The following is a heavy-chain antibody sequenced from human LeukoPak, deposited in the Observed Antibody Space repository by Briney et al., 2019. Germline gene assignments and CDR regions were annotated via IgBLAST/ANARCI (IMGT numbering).Heavy chain of an antibody. CDR2: IDNGGSTT. J-gene: IGHJ4*02. V-gene: IGHV3-74*01. Sequence: GGSLRLSCAASGFTFSTYWMHWVRQAPGKGLVWDSRIDNGGSTTLYADSVRGRFIISRDNAKNTLYLQMNSLRPEDTAIYYCARVRSDYSSSSPPDYWGQGTPVTVSS. D-gene: IGHD6-6*01. CDR1: GFTFSTYW. CDR3: ARVRSDYSSSSPPDY.